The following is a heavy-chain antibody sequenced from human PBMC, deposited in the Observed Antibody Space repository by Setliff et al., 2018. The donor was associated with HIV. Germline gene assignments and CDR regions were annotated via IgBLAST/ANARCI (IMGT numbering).Heavy chain of an antibody. CDR3: ARNVPGILPRWVGFDP. CDR1: GYLFTGYY. V-gene: IGHV1-2*02. CDR2: INVNSGGT. Sequence: ASVKVSCKASGYLFTGYYMHWVRQAPGQGLEWMGWINVNSGGTKYAQKFQGRVTLTRDTSISTAYMELSRLRSDDTAVYYCARNVPGILPRWVGFDPWGQGTLVTVSS. J-gene: IGHJ5*02. D-gene: IGHD1-20*01.